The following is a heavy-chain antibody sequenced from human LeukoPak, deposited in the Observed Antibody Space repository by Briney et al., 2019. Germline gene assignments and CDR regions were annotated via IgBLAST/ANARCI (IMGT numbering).Heavy chain of an antibody. V-gene: IGHV4-61*02. CDR2: IYTSGST. Sequence: PSETLSLTCTVSGGSISSSSYYWGWIRQPAGKGLEWIGRIYTSGSTNYNPSLKSRVTISVDTSKNQFSLKLSSVTAADTAVYYCARGSNYVWFDPWGQGTLVTVSS. D-gene: IGHD4-11*01. J-gene: IGHJ5*02. CDR3: ARGSNYVWFDP. CDR1: GGSISSSSYY.